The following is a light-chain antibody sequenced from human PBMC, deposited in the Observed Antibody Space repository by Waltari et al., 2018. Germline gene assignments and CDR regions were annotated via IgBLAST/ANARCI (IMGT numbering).Light chain of an antibody. CDR2: DVT. CDR3: SSHTSSRTRV. J-gene: IGLJ3*02. Sequence: QSALTQPASVSGSPGQSITISCTGTSSDVGAYDYVSCYHQPPGKVPKLMIYDVTHRPSGISNRFSGSKSGITAFLTISGLQAEDEADYYCSSHTSSRTRVFGGGTELTVL. V-gene: IGLV2-14*03. CDR1: SSDVGAYDY.